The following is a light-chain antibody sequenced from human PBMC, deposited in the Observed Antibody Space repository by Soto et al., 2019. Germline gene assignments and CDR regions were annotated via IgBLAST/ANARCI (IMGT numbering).Light chain of an antibody. J-gene: IGKJ1*01. Sequence: DIQMTQSPSTLSGSVGDRVTITCRASQTISSWLAWYQQKPWKAPKLLIYNASTLKSGVPSRFSGSGCGTGFPLTISSLQPDDFATYYCQHYNCYSEAFGQGTKVELK. CDR3: QHYNCYSEA. CDR2: NAS. CDR1: QTISSW. V-gene: IGKV1-5*03.